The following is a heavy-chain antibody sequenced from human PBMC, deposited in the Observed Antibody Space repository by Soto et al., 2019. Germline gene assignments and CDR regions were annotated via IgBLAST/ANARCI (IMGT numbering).Heavy chain of an antibody. CDR1: GASIPYGGYS. J-gene: IGHJ4*02. D-gene: IGHD5-12*01. CDR2: ISHLENT. CDR3: ARGGGYGPFDY. V-gene: IGHV4-30-2*01. Sequence: PSETLSLTCTFSGASIPYGGYSWSWIRQPPGKGLEWIGYISHLENTFYNPSFQSRLTLSIDRSKNQFSLNLASLTTADTAVYYCARGGGYGPFDYWGQGXLVTVYS.